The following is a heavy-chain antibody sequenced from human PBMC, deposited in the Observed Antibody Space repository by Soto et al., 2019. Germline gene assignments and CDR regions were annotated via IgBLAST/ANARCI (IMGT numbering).Heavy chain of an antibody. D-gene: IGHD5-12*01. CDR3: AKDWEDIVATIIEYYYGMDV. J-gene: IGHJ6*02. V-gene: IGHV3-30*18. CDR1: GFTFSSYG. Sequence: QPGGSLRLSCAASGFTFSSYGMHWVRQAPGKGLEWVAVISYDGSNKYYADSVKGRFTISRDNSKNTLYLQMNSLRAEDTAVYYCAKDWEDIVATIIEYYYGMDVWGQGTTVTVSS. CDR2: ISYDGSNK.